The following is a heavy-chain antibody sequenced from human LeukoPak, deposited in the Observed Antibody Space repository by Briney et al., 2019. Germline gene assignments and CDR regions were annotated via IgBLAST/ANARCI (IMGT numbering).Heavy chain of an antibody. V-gene: IGHV1-18*01. J-gene: IGHJ5*02. D-gene: IGHD1-14*01. CDR3: ARNQVGLNWFDP. Sequence: VASVKVSCKASGYTFTSYAMHWVRQAPGQGLEWMGWISAYNGNTNYAQKLQGRVTMTTDTSTSTAYMELRSLRSDDTAVYYCARNQVGLNWFDPWGQGTLVTVSS. CDR2: ISAYNGNT. CDR1: GYTFTSYA.